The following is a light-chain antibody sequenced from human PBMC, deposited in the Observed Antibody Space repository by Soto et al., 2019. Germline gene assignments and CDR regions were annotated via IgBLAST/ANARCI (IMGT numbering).Light chain of an antibody. Sequence: DIQMTQSPSSLSASVGDRVTLTCRASQSITTYLNWYQQKPGKAPNVLIYGASTLQSGVPSRFSGSGSGTDFTLTISSLQPEDFAIYYCQQSYSTPRTFGQGTRWIS. CDR1: QSITTY. CDR2: GAS. J-gene: IGKJ1*01. V-gene: IGKV1-39*01. CDR3: QQSYSTPRT.